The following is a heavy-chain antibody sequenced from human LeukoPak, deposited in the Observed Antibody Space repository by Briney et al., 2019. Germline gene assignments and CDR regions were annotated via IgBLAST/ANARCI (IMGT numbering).Heavy chain of an antibody. V-gene: IGHV4-39*07. CDR3: ARVMAARREDLNWFDP. Sequence: PSETLSLTCTVSGGSTSSSGSYWGWIRQPPGKGLEWIGSMYYSGNTYNPSLKSRVTISVDTSKNQFSLNLTSVNAADTAVYYCARVMAARREDLNWFDPWGQGTLVTVSS. CDR1: GGSTSSSGSY. J-gene: IGHJ5*02. D-gene: IGHD6-6*01. CDR2: MYYSGNT.